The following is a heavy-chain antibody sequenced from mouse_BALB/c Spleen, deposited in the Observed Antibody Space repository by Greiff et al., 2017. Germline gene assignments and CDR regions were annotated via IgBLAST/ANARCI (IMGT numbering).Heavy chain of an antibody. J-gene: IGHJ3*01. CDR2: ISTYYGDA. CDR1: GYTFTDYA. CDR3: AREGYGNSFAY. D-gene: IGHD2-10*02. V-gene: IGHV1S137*01. Sequence: QVQLQQSGAELVRPGVSVKISCKGSGYTFTDYAMHWVKQSHAKSLEWIGVISTYYGDASYNQKFKGKATMTVDKSSSTAYMELARLTSEDSAIYYCAREGYGNSFAYWGQGTLVTVSA.